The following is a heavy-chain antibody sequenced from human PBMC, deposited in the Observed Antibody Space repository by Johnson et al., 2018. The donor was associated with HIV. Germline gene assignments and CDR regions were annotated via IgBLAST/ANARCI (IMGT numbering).Heavy chain of an antibody. CDR1: GFIFSDYY. V-gene: IGHV3-15*01. CDR2: IKRKSDGGTT. D-gene: IGHD6-13*01. CDR3: TTMGWGSSIWRYDDFDI. J-gene: IGHJ3*02. Sequence: EVQLVESGGGLVKPGGSLRLSCAASGFIFSDYYMSWIRQAPGKGLEWVGRIKRKSDGGTTEYVAPVKGRFSISRDDSKNTLYQQMNSLKTDDTAVYYCTTMGWGSSIWRYDDFDIWGQGTMVTVSS.